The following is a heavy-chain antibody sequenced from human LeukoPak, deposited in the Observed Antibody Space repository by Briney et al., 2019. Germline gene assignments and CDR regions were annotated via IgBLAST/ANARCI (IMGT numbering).Heavy chain of an antibody. J-gene: IGHJ4*02. V-gene: IGHV3-11*01. D-gene: IGHD3-9*01. CDR2: ISSSGSTI. CDR1: GFTFSDYY. CDR3: AGVLRYFDWLPRDY. Sequence: GGSLRLSCAASGFTFSDYYMSWIRQAPGKGLEGVSYISSSGSTIYYADSVKGRFTISRDNAKNSLYLQMISLRAEDTAVYYCAGVLRYFDWLPRDYWGQGTLVTVSS.